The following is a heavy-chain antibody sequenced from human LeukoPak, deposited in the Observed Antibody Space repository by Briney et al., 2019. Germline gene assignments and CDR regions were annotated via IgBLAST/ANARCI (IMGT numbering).Heavy chain of an antibody. Sequence: GGSLRLSCAASGFTFSSYTMNWVRQAPGKGLEWVSAISGSGGSTYYADSVKGRFTISRDNSKNTLYLQMNSLRAEDTAVYYCARGYYYDSSGYSNDYWGQGTLVTVSS. CDR2: ISGSGGST. J-gene: IGHJ4*02. V-gene: IGHV3-23*01. CDR3: ARGYYYDSSGYSNDY. D-gene: IGHD3-22*01. CDR1: GFTFSSYT.